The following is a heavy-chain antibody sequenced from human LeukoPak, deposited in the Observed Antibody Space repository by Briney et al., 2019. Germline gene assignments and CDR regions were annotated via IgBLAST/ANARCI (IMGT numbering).Heavy chain of an antibody. CDR1: GYSISSGYY. CDR3: ARGGWNAYGGDSLDY. V-gene: IGHV4-38-2*02. CDR2: IHHSGTT. Sequence: PSETLSLTCSVSGYSISSGYYWGWIRQSPGKGLEWIGSIHHSGTTHSKPSLKSRVTISLDTSKNQFSLRLTSVTAADTAVYYCARGGWNAYGGDSLDYWGQGTLVTVSS. D-gene: IGHD4-23*01. J-gene: IGHJ4*02.